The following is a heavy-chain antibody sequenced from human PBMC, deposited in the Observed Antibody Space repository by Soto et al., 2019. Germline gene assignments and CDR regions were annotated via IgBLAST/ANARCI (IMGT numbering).Heavy chain of an antibody. J-gene: IGHJ4*01. CDR2: IYTSGST. CDR1: GGSISSYY. D-gene: IGHD2-2*01. V-gene: IGHV4-4*07. CDR3: ARAYCSSTSCPLFDY. Sequence: PSETLSLTCTGSGGSISSYYWSWIRQPAGKGLEWIGRIYTSGSTNYHPSLKSRVTMSVDTSKNQFSLKLSSVTAADTAVYYCARAYCSSTSCPLFDYWGNGTLVTVSS.